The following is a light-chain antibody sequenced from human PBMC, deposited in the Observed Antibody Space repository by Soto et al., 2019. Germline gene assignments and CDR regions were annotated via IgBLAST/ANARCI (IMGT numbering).Light chain of an antibody. CDR1: SSDVGAYNY. J-gene: IGLJ1*01. CDR3: SSYTSSSSLV. CDR2: EVS. V-gene: IGLV2-14*01. Sequence: QSALTQPASVSGSPGQSITISCTGTSSDVGAYNYVSWYQHHPGEAPKLMIYEVSNRPSGVSNRFSGSKSGNTASLTISGLQADDEADYFCSSYTSSSSLVFGPGTKLTVL.